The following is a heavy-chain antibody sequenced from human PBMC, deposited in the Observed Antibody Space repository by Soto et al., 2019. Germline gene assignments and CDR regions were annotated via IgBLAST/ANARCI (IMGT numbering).Heavy chain of an antibody. D-gene: IGHD3-22*01. CDR1: GFSLSTSGVG. CDR2: IYWNDDK. J-gene: IGHJ6*02. V-gene: IGHV2-5*01. CDR3: AHSLTDDSPYYYDSSGYYRASYYYGMDV. Sequence: SGPTLVNPTQTLTLTCTFSGFSLSTSGVGVGWIRQPPGKALEWLALIYWNDDKRYSPSLKSRLTITKDTSKNQVVLTMTNMDPVDTATYYCAHSLTDDSPYYYDSSGYYRASYYYGMDVWGQGTTVTVSS.